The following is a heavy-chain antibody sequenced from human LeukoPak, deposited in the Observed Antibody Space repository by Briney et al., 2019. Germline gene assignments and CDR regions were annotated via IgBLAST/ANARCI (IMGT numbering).Heavy chain of an antibody. CDR3: ARGRPQTYCSGGSCYSDAFDI. Sequence: ASVKVSCKASGGTFSSYAISWVRQAPGQGLEWMVGIIPIFGTANYAQKFQSRVTITADESTSTAYMELSSLRYEDTAVYYCARGRPQTYCSGGSCYSDAFDIWGQGTMVTVSS. D-gene: IGHD2-15*01. CDR1: GGTFSSYA. J-gene: IGHJ3*02. V-gene: IGHV1-69*13. CDR2: IIPIFGTA.